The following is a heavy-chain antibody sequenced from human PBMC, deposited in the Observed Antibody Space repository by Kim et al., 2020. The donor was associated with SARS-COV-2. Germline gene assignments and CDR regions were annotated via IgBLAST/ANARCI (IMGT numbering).Heavy chain of an antibody. CDR3: ARERYGSVSWFDP. V-gene: IGHV4-34*01. CDR2: INHSGST. D-gene: IGHD3-10*01. J-gene: IGHJ5*02. Sequence: SETLSLTCAVYGGSFSGYYWSWIRQPPGKGLEWIGEINHSGSTNYNPSLKSRVTISVDTSKNQFSLKLSSVTAADTAVYYCARERYGSVSWFDPWGQGTLVTVSS. CDR1: GGSFSGYY.